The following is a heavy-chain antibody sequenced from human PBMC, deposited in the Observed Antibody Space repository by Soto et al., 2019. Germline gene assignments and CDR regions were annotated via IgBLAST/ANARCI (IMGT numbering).Heavy chain of an antibody. J-gene: IGHJ5*02. CDR3: ARAVANFDWLLLNNWFDP. D-gene: IGHD3-9*01. V-gene: IGHV4-31*03. CDR2: IYSSGTT. Sequence: PSETLSLTCTVSGGSFNRDGYYWSWIRQHPEKGLEWIGYIYSSGTTYYNPSLRSRISISMDTSKNQFSLELTSVTAADTAVYFCARAVANFDWLLLNNWFDPWGQGTLVTVSS. CDR1: GGSFNRDGYY.